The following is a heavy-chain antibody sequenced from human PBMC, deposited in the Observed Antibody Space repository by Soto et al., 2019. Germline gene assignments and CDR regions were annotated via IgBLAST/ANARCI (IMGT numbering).Heavy chain of an antibody. V-gene: IGHV3-73*01. D-gene: IGHD1-26*01. Sequence: GGSLRLSCAASGFPFSGFAIHWVRQASGKGLEWVGRIRSKGKNYATAYAASVNGRFTVSRDDSKNTAYLQMNSLKTEDAAVYNSTRLPEPPTHSFDIWGQGTKVTVS. CDR1: GFPFSGFA. J-gene: IGHJ3*02. CDR3: TRLPEPPTHSFDI. CDR2: IRSKGKNYAT.